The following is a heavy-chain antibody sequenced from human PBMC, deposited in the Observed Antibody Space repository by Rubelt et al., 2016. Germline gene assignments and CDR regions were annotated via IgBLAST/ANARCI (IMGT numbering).Heavy chain of an antibody. CDR3: ARRPTTVTTLFDY. D-gene: IGHD4-17*01. V-gene: IGHV4-34*01. Sequence: QVQLQQWGAGLLKPSETLSLTCAVYGGSFSGYYWSWIRQPPGKGLVWIGEINHIGRTNYNPSLKSRVTISVDTSKNKFSLKLSCVTAAETAVYYGARRPTTVTTLFDYWGQGTLVTVAS. CDR1: GGSFSGYY. J-gene: IGHJ4*02. CDR2: INHIGRT.